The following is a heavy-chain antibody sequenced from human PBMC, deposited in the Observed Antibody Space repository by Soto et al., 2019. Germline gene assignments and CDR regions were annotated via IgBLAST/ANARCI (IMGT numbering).Heavy chain of an antibody. CDR2: INCDDYK. Sequence: SGPRLVNPTQTLTLTCTFSGVSLSTSEVGVGWIRQPPGKALEWLACINCDDYKRYSPSLTXRLTITKDTSKNQVVLTMTNMDPVDTATYYCAPTSLASSSHLLDYWGQGTLVTVS. CDR1: GVSLSTSEVG. V-gene: IGHV2-5*02. J-gene: IGHJ4*02. CDR3: APTSLASSSHLLDY. D-gene: IGHD6-13*01.